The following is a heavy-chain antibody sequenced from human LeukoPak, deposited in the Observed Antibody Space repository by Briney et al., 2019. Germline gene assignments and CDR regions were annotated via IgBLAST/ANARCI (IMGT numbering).Heavy chain of an antibody. V-gene: IGHV3-23*01. CDR2: ISGRGGNT. CDR1: GFTFSSYA. D-gene: IGHD6-13*01. Sequence: GGSLRLSCAASGFTFSSYAMTWVRQAPGKALEWVSDISGRGGNTYYADSVKGRFTISRDKSKNTLYLQMNSLRAEDTAVYYCAKDLSGSSCYYFDHWGQGTLVTVSS. J-gene: IGHJ4*02. CDR3: AKDLSGSSCYYFDH.